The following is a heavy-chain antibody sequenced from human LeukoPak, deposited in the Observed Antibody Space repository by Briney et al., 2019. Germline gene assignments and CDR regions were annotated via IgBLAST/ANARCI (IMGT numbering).Heavy chain of an antibody. CDR3: AISMIVTPVDVFDI. D-gene: IGHD3-22*01. CDR1: GFTVSSNY. J-gene: IGHJ3*02. Sequence: GGSLRLSCAASGFTVSSNYMSWVRQAPGKALEWVSVIYINGNTYYIDSVKGRFIISRDNSKNTVYLQMSSLRAEDTAVYYCAISMIVTPVDVFDIRGEGTMVTVSS. CDR2: IYINGNT. V-gene: IGHV3-66*01.